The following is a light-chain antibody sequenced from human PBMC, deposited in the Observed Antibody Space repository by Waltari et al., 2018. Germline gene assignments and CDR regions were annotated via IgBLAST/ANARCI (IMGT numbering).Light chain of an antibody. CDR2: VNSDGSH. Sequence: QLVLTQSPSASASLGASVKLTCTLSSGHSSNIIAWLQQQPEKGPRYLMKVNSDGSHSKGDEIPDRFSGSSSGAERDLTISSVQSEDEADYYCQTGGHGTWVFGGGTTLTVL. J-gene: IGLJ3*02. CDR1: SGHSSNI. CDR3: QTGGHGTWV. V-gene: IGLV4-69*01.